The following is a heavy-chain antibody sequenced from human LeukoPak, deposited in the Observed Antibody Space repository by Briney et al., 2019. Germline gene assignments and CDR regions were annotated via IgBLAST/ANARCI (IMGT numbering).Heavy chain of an antibody. J-gene: IGHJ4*02. CDR2: ISAYNGNT. V-gene: IGHV1-18*01. CDR3: ARASESGWREFDN. Sequence: GASVKVSCKASGYTFTSYGISWVRQAPGQGLEWMGWISAYNGNTNYAQKFQGRITMTTDTSTNTAYMELRSLSSDDTAVYYCARASESGWREFDNWGQGTLVTVSS. CDR1: GYTFTSYG. D-gene: IGHD6-19*01.